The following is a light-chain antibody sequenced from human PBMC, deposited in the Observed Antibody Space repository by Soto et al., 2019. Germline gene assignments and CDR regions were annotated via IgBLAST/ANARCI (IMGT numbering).Light chain of an antibody. V-gene: IGKV3-15*01. CDR1: QGVSSK. J-gene: IGKJ1*01. Sequence: EIVMTQSPATLSVSPGERATLSCRASQGVSSKLAWFQQKPGQAPSLLIYGASTRAAGLPARFSGSGSGTEFTLTISSQQSEDFAVYYCQQYYNWPRTFGQGTKVEMK. CDR2: GAS. CDR3: QQYYNWPRT.